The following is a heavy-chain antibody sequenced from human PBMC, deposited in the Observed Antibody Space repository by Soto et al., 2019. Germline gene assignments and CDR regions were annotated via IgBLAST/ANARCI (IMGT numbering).Heavy chain of an antibody. D-gene: IGHD1-26*01. J-gene: IGHJ4*02. CDR3: ARDLGNYFAY. V-gene: IGHV4-59*01. CDR1: GGSIGSYY. Sequence: SETLSLTCTVSGGSIGSYYWSWIRQPPGKGLEWIGYIYYSGSTNYNPSLKSRVTISVDTSKNQFSLKLSSVTAADTAVYYCARDLGNYFAYWGQGTLVTVSS. CDR2: IYYSGST.